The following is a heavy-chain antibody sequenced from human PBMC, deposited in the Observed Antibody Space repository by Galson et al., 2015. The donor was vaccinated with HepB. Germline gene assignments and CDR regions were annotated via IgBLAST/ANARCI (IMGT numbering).Heavy chain of an antibody. CDR2: IRYDGRNK. D-gene: IGHD6-19*01. V-gene: IGHV3-30*02. Sequence: SLRLSCAASGFTFSSYGMHWVRQAPGKGLEWVAFIRYDGRNKYYADSVKGRFTISRDNSKNPVYLQMNSLRGEDTAVYYCAKELSTGVTGTSFYWGQGTLVTVSS. J-gene: IGHJ4*02. CDR3: AKELSTGVTGTSFY. CDR1: GFTFSSYG.